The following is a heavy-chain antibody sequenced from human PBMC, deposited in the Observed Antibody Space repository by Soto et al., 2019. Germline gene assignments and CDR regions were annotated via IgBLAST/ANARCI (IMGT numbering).Heavy chain of an antibody. Sequence: ASVKVSCKASGYTFTSYAMHWVRQAPGQRLEWMGWINAGNGNTKYSQKFQGRVTITRDTSASTAYMELSSLRSEDTAVYYCARVGSSSWYNWFDPWGQGTLVTVSS. D-gene: IGHD6-13*01. CDR1: GYTFTSYA. CDR2: INAGNGNT. J-gene: IGHJ5*02. CDR3: ARVGSSSWYNWFDP. V-gene: IGHV1-3*01.